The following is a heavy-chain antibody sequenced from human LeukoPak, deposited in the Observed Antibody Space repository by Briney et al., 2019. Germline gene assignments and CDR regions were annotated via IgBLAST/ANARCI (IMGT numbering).Heavy chain of an antibody. V-gene: IGHV3-7*04. J-gene: IGHJ1*01. CDR3: ARGQWLLF. CDR1: GFTFTDYW. Sequence: PGESLRLSCVASGFTFTDYWMGWVRQAPGRGPEWVANMNQDGSEKLYVDSVKGRFTISRDNGKHSVSLQMNSLRAEDTAVYYCARGQWLLFRGQGSLVTVSS. CDR2: MNQDGSEK. D-gene: IGHD6-19*01.